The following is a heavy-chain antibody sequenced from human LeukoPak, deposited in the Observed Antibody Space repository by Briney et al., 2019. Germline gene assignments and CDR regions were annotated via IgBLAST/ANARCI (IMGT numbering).Heavy chain of an antibody. CDR1: GGSISSSSYY. Sequence: SETLSLTCTVSGGSISSSSYYWGWIRQPPGKGLEWIGSIYYSGSTYYNPSLKSRVTISVDTSKNQFSLKLSSVTAADTAVYYCARDWSGGVVVAATGAFDIWGQGTMVTVSS. CDR3: ARDWSGGVVVAATGAFDI. V-gene: IGHV4-39*07. J-gene: IGHJ3*02. D-gene: IGHD2-15*01. CDR2: IYYSGST.